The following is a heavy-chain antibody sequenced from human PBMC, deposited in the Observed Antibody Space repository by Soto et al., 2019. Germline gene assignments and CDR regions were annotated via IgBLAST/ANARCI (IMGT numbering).Heavy chain of an antibody. CDR1: GFSFSSYR. CDR2: INSDGSSI. Sequence: HPGGSLRLSCAASGFSFSSYRMHWVRQVPGKGLVWVSHINSDGSSISYADSVKGRFIISRDNAKNTPDLQMNSLRAEDTAVYYCAREKKGISYYGMDVWGQGTTVTVSS. V-gene: IGHV3-74*01. D-gene: IGHD2-15*01. CDR3: AREKKGISYYGMDV. J-gene: IGHJ6*02.